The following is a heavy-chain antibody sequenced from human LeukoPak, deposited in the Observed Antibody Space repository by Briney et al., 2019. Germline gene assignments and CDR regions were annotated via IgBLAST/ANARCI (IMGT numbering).Heavy chain of an antibody. CDR1: GFTFSSYW. CDR3: ARGPPPYSGSYYRLNYYGMDV. D-gene: IGHD1-26*01. Sequence: GGPLRLSCAASGFTFSSYWMSWVRQAPGKGLEWVANIKQDGSEKYYVDSVKGRFTISRDNAKNSLYLQMNSLRAEDTAVYYCARGPPPYSGSYYRLNYYGMDVWGQGTTVTVSS. V-gene: IGHV3-7*01. CDR2: IKQDGSEK. J-gene: IGHJ6*02.